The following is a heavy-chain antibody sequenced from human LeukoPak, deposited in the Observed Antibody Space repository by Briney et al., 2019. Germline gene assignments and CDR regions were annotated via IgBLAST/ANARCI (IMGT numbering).Heavy chain of an antibody. J-gene: IGHJ5*02. CDR3: ARAVGSGWYKFDP. Sequence: PSETLSLTCTVSGGSVSSGSYYWSWIRQPPGKGLEWIGYIYYSGSTNYNPSLKSRVTISVDTSKNQFSRKLSSVTAADTAVYYCARAVGSGWYKFDPWGQGTLVTVSS. D-gene: IGHD6-19*01. V-gene: IGHV4-61*01. CDR2: IYYSGST. CDR1: GGSVSSGSYY.